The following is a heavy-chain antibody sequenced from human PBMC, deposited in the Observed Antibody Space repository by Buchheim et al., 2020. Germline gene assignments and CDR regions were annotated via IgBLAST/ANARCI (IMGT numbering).Heavy chain of an antibody. J-gene: IGHJ6*02. V-gene: IGHV3-74*01. CDR3: ARGGWALYGTDV. CDR2: IKSDGSDT. D-gene: IGHD3-16*02. Sequence: EVLLVESGGDLVHPGGSLRLSCAASGFTFSNYWMHWVRQNPGKGLVWVSRIKSDGSDTNYADSVKGRFTISRDNSKNTLYLQMNSLTAEDTAVYYCARGGWALYGTDVWGQGTT. CDR1: GFTFSNYW.